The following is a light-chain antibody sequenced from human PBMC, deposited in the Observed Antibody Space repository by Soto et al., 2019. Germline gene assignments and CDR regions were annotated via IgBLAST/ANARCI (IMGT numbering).Light chain of an antibody. V-gene: IGKV3-20*01. CDR1: HSVSSSY. CDR2: GAS. CDR3: QQYDGKPPFT. J-gene: IGKJ5*01. Sequence: EIVLTQSPGTLSLSPGERATLSCRASHSVSSSYLAWYQQKPGQAPRLLIYGASSRATGIPDRFSGSGSGTEFTLTISSLQPDDFAAYYCQQYDGKPPFTFGQGTKLEIK.